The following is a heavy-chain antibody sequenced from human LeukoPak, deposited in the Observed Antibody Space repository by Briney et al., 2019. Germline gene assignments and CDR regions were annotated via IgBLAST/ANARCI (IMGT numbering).Heavy chain of an antibody. CDR3: AAYHFRGDTHYFDY. Sequence: SETLSLTCTVSGGSISSDYWSWIRQSPGKGLEWIAYTYHTGSTNYNPSLKSRVTISIDMSKNQFSLRLSSVTAADTAVYYCAAYHFRGDTHYFDYWSQGILVTASS. CDR2: TYHTGST. V-gene: IGHV4-59*01. CDR1: GGSISSDY. J-gene: IGHJ4*02. D-gene: IGHD3-10*02.